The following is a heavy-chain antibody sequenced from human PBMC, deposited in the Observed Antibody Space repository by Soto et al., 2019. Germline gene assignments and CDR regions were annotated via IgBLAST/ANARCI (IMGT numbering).Heavy chain of an antibody. CDR2: IYYSGST. V-gene: IGHV4-30-4*01. Sequence: QVQLQESGPGLVKPSQTLSLTCTVSGGSISSGDYYWSWIRQPPGKGLEWIGYIYYSGSTYYNPSLKSRVTLSVDTSKNQFSLKLRSVTAADTAVYYCARDHPRRNRDGYKLLDLWGRGTLVTVSS. D-gene: IGHD5-12*01. J-gene: IGHJ2*01. CDR1: GGSISSGDYY. CDR3: ARDHPRRNRDGYKLLDL.